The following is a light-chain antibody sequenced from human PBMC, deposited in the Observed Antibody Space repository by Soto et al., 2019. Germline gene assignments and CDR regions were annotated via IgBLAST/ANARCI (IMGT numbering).Light chain of an antibody. CDR1: QSISDT. CDR2: GAS. Sequence: MSQTLATVSGSPGGWATVSCGASQSISDTLAWYQQKPGQAPRLLISGASTRATGIPARFSGSGSGTEFTLTIGSLQSEDFAVYYCQQYNNWPSTFGQGTKVDIK. CDR3: QQYNNWPST. J-gene: IGKJ1*01. V-gene: IGKV3-15*01.